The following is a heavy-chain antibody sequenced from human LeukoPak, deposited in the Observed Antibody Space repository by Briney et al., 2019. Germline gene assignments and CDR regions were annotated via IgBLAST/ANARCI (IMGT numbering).Heavy chain of an antibody. Sequence: SETLSLTCAVSGGSISSGGYSWSWTRQPPGKGLEWIGYIYHSGSTYYNPSLKSRVTISVDRPKNQFSLKLSSVTAADTAVYYCASWTLGYCSSTSCSDFWGQGTLVTVSS. D-gene: IGHD2-2*01. V-gene: IGHV4-30-2*01. J-gene: IGHJ4*02. CDR1: GGSISSGGYS. CDR3: ASWTLGYCSSTSCSDF. CDR2: IYHSGST.